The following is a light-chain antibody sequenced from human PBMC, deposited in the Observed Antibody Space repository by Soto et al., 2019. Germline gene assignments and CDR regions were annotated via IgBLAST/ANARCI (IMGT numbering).Light chain of an antibody. CDR3: QQYNSYAIT. CDR2: AAS. Sequence: DIQMTQSPSSLSASVGDRVTITCRASQSISSYLNWYQQKPGKAPKVLIYAASSLRSGVPSRFSGSGSGTEFSLTISSLQPDDFGTYYCQQYNSYAITFGQGTRLEIK. CDR1: QSISSY. J-gene: IGKJ5*01. V-gene: IGKV1-16*01.